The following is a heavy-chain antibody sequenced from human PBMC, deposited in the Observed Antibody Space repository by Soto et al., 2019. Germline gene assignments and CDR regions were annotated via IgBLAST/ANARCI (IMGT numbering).Heavy chain of an antibody. D-gene: IGHD2-2*01. CDR3: ARGLDQPPVGLYFDT. V-gene: IGHV1-69*06. J-gene: IGHJ4*01. CDR1: GGTFNSYL. Sequence: SVKVCCKTSGGTFNSYLIDWVRQAPGQGLEWMGGIIPAFGTAKYAQKFQGRVTITADKSTTTAYMELRTLTSEDTAVYYCARGLDQPPVGLYFDTWGHGTLVTVSS. CDR2: IIPAFGTA.